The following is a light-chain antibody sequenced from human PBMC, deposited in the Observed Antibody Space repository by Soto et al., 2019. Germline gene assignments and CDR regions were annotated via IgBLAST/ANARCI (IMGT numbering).Light chain of an antibody. CDR1: QSLVSSDGNTF. J-gene: IGKJ4*01. V-gene: IGKV2-30*01. Sequence: DVVMTQSPLSLPVTLGQPASISCRSSQSLVSSDGNTFLNCFHQRPGQSPRRLIYKVSNRDSGVPDRFSDSGSGTHFTLKITSVEAEDVGIYYCIQTTHWPPLVTFGGGTEVEIQ. CDR3: IQTTHWPPLVT. CDR2: KVS.